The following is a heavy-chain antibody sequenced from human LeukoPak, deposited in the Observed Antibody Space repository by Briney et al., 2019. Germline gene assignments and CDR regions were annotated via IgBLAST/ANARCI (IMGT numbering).Heavy chain of an antibody. Sequence: SEALSLTCTVSGGSINGYYWSWIRRPAGKGLEWIGRIYTSGSTNYNPSLKSRVTMSVDTSKNQFSLNLSSVTAADTAVYYCAREVRGVTVHFDYWGQGTLVTVSS. V-gene: IGHV4-4*07. CDR3: AREVRGVTVHFDY. CDR1: GGSINGYY. J-gene: IGHJ4*02. CDR2: IYTSGST. D-gene: IGHD3-10*01.